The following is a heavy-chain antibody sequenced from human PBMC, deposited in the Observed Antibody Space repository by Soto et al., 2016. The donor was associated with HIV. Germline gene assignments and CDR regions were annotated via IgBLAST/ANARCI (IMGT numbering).Heavy chain of an antibody. D-gene: IGHD3-22*01. V-gene: IGHV3-66*01. CDR1: GFTVSSNY. CDR2: IYSGGST. CDR3: ARVQAYYYDSSGYYLLDYWYFDL. J-gene: IGHJ2*01. Sequence: EVQLVESGGGLVQPGGSLRLSCAASGFTVSSNYMSWVRQAPGKGLEWVSVIYSGGSTYYADSVKGRFTISGDNSKNTLYLQMNSLRAEDTAVYYCARVQAYYYDSSGYYLLDYWYFDLWGRGTLVTVSS.